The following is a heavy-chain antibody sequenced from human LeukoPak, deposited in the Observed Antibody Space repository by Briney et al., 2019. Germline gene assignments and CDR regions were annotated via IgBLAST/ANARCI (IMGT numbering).Heavy chain of an antibody. CDR3: AKGWGPSDQDAFDI. CDR2: ITSSSDTI. CDR1: GFTFSIYS. D-gene: IGHD3-16*01. Sequence: PGGSLRLSCAASGFTFSIYSMNWVRQAPGKGLEWVSYITSSSDTIYYADSVKGRFTISRDNAKNSLYLQMNSLRAEDTALYYCAKGWGPSDQDAFDIWGQGTMVTVSS. J-gene: IGHJ3*02. V-gene: IGHV3-48*04.